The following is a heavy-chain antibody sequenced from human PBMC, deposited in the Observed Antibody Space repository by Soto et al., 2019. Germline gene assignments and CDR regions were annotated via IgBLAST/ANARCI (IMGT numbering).Heavy chain of an antibody. CDR1: GFTFSSYA. Sequence: GGSLRLSCAASGFTFSSYAMGWVRQAPGKGLEWVSAISGSGGSTYYADSVKGRFTISRDNSKNTLYLQMNSLRAEDTAVYYCISSWYFSYYYMDVWGKGTTVTVSS. D-gene: IGHD6-13*01. CDR3: ISSWYFSYYYMDV. V-gene: IGHV3-23*01. CDR2: ISGSGGST. J-gene: IGHJ6*03.